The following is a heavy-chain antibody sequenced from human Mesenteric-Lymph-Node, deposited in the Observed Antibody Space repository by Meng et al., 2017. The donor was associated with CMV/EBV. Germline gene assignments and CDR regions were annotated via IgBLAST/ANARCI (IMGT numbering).Heavy chain of an antibody. J-gene: IGHJ4*02. D-gene: IGHD3-22*01. V-gene: IGHV4-59*12. CDR3: ASLYYYDSSGYY. Sequence: SETLSLTCIVSGGSISSYYWSWIRQPPGKGLEWIGYIFYSGSTNYNTSLKSRVTISVDTSKNQFSLKLSSVTAADTAVYYCASLYYYDSSGYYWGQGTLVTVSS. CDR2: IFYSGST. CDR1: GGSISSYY.